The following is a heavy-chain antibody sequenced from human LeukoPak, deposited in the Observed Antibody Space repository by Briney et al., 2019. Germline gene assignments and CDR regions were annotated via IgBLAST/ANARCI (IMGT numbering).Heavy chain of an antibody. CDR3: ARSSGSYSPFDY. D-gene: IGHD1-26*01. CDR2: INPSDGST. V-gene: IGHV1-46*01. CDR1: GYTFTTYY. Sequence: ASVKVSCKASGYTFTTYYMHWVRQAPGQGLEWMGIINPSDGSTSYPQKFQGRVTMTRDTSTSTVYMDLNSLTSEDTTVYYCARSSGSYSPFDYWGQGTLVTVSS. J-gene: IGHJ4*02.